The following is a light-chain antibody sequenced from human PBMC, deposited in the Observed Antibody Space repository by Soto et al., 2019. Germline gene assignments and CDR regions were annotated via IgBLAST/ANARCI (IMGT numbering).Light chain of an antibody. CDR3: SSYTSSSTLGVV. Sequence: QSVLTQPASVSGSPGQSITISCTGTSSDVGGYNYVSWYQQHPGKTPKLMIYDVSNQPSGLSNRFSGSKSGNTASLTISGLQAEDEADYYCSSYTSSSTLGVVFGGGTKLTVL. CDR1: SSDVGGYNY. J-gene: IGLJ2*01. V-gene: IGLV2-14*01. CDR2: DVS.